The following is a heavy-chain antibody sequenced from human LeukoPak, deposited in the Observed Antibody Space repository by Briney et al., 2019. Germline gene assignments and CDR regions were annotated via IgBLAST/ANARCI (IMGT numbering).Heavy chain of an antibody. V-gene: IGHV1-69*04. CDR3: ARNGNLAAGTNYYYYYGMDV. D-gene: IGHD6-13*01. J-gene: IGHJ6*02. CDR2: IIPIFGIA. Sequence: SVKVSCKASGGTFSSYAISWVRQAPGQGLEWMGRIIPIFGIANYAQKFQGRVTITADKSTSTAYMELSSLRSEDTAVYYCARNGNLAAGTNYYYYYGMDVWGRGTTVTVSS. CDR1: GGTFSSYA.